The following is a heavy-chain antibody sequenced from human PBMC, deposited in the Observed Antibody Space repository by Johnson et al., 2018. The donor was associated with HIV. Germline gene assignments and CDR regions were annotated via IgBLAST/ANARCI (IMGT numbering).Heavy chain of an antibody. V-gene: IGHV3-48*01. CDR1: GFTFDDYA. J-gene: IGHJ3*02. CDR3: ARDPRLGELKIDRRGDAFDI. D-gene: IGHD3-16*01. CDR2: ISSSGSTI. Sequence: VQLVESGGGLVQPGRSLRLSCAASGFTFDDYAMHWVSQAPGKGMEWVSYISSSGSTIYYAVSVKGRFTISRDNSKNTLYLQMNSLRAEDTAVYYCARDPRLGELKIDRRGDAFDIWGQGTMVAVSS.